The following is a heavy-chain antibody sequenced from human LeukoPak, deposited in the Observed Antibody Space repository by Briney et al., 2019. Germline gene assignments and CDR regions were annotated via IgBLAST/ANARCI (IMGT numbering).Heavy chain of an antibody. CDR1: GFTFSSYA. J-gene: IGHJ4*02. CDR2: ISYDGSNK. V-gene: IGHV3-30*04. D-gene: IGHD6-19*01. CDR3: EREKHRIAVARNFDY. Sequence: GGSLRLSCAASGFTFSSYAMHWVRQAPGKGLEWGAVISYDGSNKYYADSVKGRFHISRDNSKNTLNLQMNSLRAEDTPVYYCEREKHRIAVARNFDYWGKGNLVSLSS.